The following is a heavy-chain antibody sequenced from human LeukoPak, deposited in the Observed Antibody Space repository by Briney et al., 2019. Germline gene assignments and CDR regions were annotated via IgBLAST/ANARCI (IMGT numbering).Heavy chain of an antibody. Sequence: PGGSLRLSCAASGFTFSTYWMSWVRQAPGRGLEGVANIQQDGNEKYYVDSVKGRFTISRDNAKNSLYLQMNSLRVEDTAVYYCASRIVGTPDYFDYWGQGTLVTVSS. D-gene: IGHD1-26*01. J-gene: IGHJ4*02. CDR2: IQQDGNEK. V-gene: IGHV3-7*01. CDR1: GFTFSTYW. CDR3: ASRIVGTPDYFDY.